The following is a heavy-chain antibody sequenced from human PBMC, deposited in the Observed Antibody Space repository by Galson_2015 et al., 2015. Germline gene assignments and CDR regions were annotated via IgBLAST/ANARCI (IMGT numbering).Heavy chain of an antibody. CDR1: GGSISSSSYY. V-gene: IGHV4-39*01. J-gene: IGHJ6*02. Sequence: ETLSLTCTVSGGSISSSSYYWGWIRQPPGKGLEWIGSIYYSGSTYYNPSLKSRVTKSVDTSKNQFSLKLSSVTAADTAVYYCARYRRRGSLVPYYYYGMDVWGQGTTGTVSS. CDR2: IYYSGST. D-gene: IGHD3-16*01. CDR3: ARYRRRGSLVPYYYYGMDV.